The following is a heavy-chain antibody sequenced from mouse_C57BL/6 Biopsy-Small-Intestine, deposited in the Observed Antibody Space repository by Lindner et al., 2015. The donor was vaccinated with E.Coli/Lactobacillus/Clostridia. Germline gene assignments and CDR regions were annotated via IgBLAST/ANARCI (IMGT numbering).Heavy chain of an antibody. V-gene: IGHV1-4*01. Sequence: SVKVSCKASGYTFTEYGVSWIRQAPGQGPEWMGWISAYSGYTNYAQNLQDRVTLTTDTSTNTAYMELRSLKSDDTAVYYCVRDHSGRVAPNFGAFEVWGHGTVVTVSP. J-gene: IGHJ3*01. D-gene: IGHD1-1*02. CDR2: ISAYSGYT. CDR3: VRDHSGRVAPNFGAFEV. CDR1: GYTFTEYG.